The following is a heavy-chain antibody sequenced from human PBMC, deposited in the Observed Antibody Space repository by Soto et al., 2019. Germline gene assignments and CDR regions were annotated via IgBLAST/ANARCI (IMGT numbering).Heavy chain of an antibody. D-gene: IGHD6-13*01. CDR1: GYTFTSYG. J-gene: IGHJ5*02. CDR3: ARDPHSSSWYWFDP. CDR2: ISAYNGNT. Sequence: GASVKVSCKASGYTFTSYGISWVRQAPGQGPEWMGWISAYNGNTNYAQKLQGRVTMTTDTSTSTAYMELRSLRSDDTAVYYCARDPHSSSWYWFDPWGQGTLVTVSS. V-gene: IGHV1-18*01.